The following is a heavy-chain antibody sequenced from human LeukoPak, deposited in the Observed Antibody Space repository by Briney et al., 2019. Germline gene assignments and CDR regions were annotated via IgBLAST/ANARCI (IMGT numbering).Heavy chain of an antibody. J-gene: IGHJ4*02. D-gene: IGHD5/OR15-5a*01. V-gene: IGHV1-2*02. Sequence: ASVKVSCKASGYTFSGSYIYWVRQAPGQGLEWMGWIYCKDGATKYAEKFEGRVTMTRDTSIDTVYMELSGLTSDDTAVFYCARDGVSVMPEFDFWGQGTLVTVSS. CDR3: ARDGVSVMPEFDF. CDR2: IYCKDGAT. CDR1: GYTFSGSY.